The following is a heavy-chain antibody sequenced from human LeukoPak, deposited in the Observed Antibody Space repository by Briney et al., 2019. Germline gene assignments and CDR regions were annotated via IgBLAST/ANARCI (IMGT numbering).Heavy chain of an antibody. CDR1: GGSISSYY. CDR2: IYTSGST. V-gene: IGHV4-4*07. Sequence: PSETLSLTCTVSGGSISSYYWSWIRQPAGKGLEWIGRIYTSGSTNYNPSLRSRVTMSVDTSKNQFSLKLSSVTAADTAVYYCARVQVLDYYDSSGAYYMDVWGKGTTVTVSS. J-gene: IGHJ6*03. D-gene: IGHD3-22*01. CDR3: ARVQVLDYYDSSGAYYMDV.